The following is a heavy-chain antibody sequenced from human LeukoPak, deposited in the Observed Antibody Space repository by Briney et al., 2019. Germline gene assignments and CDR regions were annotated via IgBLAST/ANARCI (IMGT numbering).Heavy chain of an antibody. J-gene: IGHJ4*02. D-gene: IGHD6-25*01. CDR3: TKTTSGYSSGQYPGWPADH. V-gene: IGHV3-23*01. CDR2: IFGSGGSA. CDR1: GFTLNNYA. Sequence: PGGSLRLSCTASGFTLNNYAMYWVRQAPRKGLEWVAGIFGSGGSAHYADSVKGRFTISRDTCKNTVYLQMDSLRGEDTALYYCTKTTSGYSSGQYPGWPADHWGQGALVTVSS.